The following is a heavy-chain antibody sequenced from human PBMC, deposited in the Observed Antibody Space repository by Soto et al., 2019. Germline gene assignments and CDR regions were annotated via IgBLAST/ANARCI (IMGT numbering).Heavy chain of an antibody. CDR2: IIPIFGTA. V-gene: IGHV1-69*13. CDR3: ARGTRLIQLWSNFDY. J-gene: IGHJ4*02. Sequence: ASVKVSCKASGGTFSSYAISWVRQAPGQGLEWMGGIIPIFGTANYAQKFQGRVTITADESTSTAYMELSSLRSEDTAVYYCARGTRLIQLWSNFDYWGQGTLVTVSS. CDR1: GGTFSSYA. D-gene: IGHD5-18*01.